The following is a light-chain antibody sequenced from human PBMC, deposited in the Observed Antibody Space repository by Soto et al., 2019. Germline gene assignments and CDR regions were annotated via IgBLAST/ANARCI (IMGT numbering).Light chain of an antibody. V-gene: IGLV1-40*01. J-gene: IGLJ1*01. CDR2: GHS. CDR3: QSYDSSLSGYYV. Sequence: QSVLTQPPSLSGAPGQRVTISCTGSSSNIGAGYDVHWYQQLPGTAPKLLIYGHSNRPSGVPDRFSGSKSGTSASLAITGLQAEDEADYYCQSYDSSLSGYYVFGTGTKLTVL. CDR1: SSNIGAGYD.